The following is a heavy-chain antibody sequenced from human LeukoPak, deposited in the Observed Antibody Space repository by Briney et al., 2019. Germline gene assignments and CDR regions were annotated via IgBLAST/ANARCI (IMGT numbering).Heavy chain of an antibody. D-gene: IGHD6-19*01. V-gene: IGHV1-18*01. Sequence: PRASVNVSCKASGGTFSSYAISWVRQAPGQGLEWMGWISAYNGNTNYAQKLQGRVTMTTDTSTSTAYMELRSLRSDDTAVYYCARVPRPVAGRNHYFDYWGQGTLVTVSS. CDR2: ISAYNGNT. J-gene: IGHJ4*02. CDR1: GGTFSSYA. CDR3: ARVPRPVAGRNHYFDY.